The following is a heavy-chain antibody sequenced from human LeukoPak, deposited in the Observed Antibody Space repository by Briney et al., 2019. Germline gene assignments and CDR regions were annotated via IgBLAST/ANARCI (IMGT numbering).Heavy chain of an antibody. CDR2: ISYDGSNK. J-gene: IGHJ4*02. Sequence: TGGSLRLSCAASGFTFSSYGMHWVRQAPGKGLEWVAVISYDGSNKYYADSVKGRFTISRDNAKNSLYLQMNSLRAEDTAVYYCATSTLGWGQGTLVTVSS. CDR1: GFTFSSYG. CDR3: ATSTLG. D-gene: IGHD2-2*01. V-gene: IGHV3-30*03.